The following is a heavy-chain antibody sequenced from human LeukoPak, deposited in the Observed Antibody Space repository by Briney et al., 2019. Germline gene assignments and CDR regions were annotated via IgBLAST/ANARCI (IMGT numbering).Heavy chain of an antibody. CDR3: ASYDYGDYPYYYYGMDV. CDR1: GFTFSDYY. V-gene: IGHV3-11*04. CDR2: ISSSGSTI. Sequence: GGSLRLSCAASGFTFSDYYMSWIRQAPGKGLEWVSYISSSGSTIYYADSVKGRFTISRDNAKNSLYLQMNSLRAEDTAVYYCASYDYGDYPYYYYGMDVWGQGTTVTVSS. J-gene: IGHJ6*02. D-gene: IGHD4-17*01.